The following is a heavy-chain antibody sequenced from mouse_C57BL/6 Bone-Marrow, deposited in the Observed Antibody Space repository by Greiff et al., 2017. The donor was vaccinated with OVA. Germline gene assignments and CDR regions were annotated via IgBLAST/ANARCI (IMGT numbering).Heavy chain of an antibody. CDR2: INSDGGST. Sequence: DVMLVESGGGLVQPGESLKLSCESNAYEFPSHDMSWVRKTPEKRLELVAAINSDGGSTYYPDTMERRFIISRDNTKKTLYLQMSSLRSEDTALYYCARQRGSNYSHWYFDDWGTGTTVTVSS. J-gene: IGHJ1*03. V-gene: IGHV5-2*01. CDR1: AYEFPSHD. D-gene: IGHD2-5*01. CDR3: ARQRGSNYSHWYFDD.